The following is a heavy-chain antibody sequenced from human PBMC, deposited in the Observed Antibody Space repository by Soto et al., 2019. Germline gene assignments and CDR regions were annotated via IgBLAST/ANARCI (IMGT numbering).Heavy chain of an antibody. CDR1: GYIFTNHY. V-gene: IGHV1-46*01. CDR2: INPSLGSA. D-gene: IGHD2-2*01. CDR3: ANLGYCSSTSCYSLAFDI. Sequence: ASVKVSCKASGYIFTNHYIHWVRQAPGQGLEWMGIINPSLGSANYAQKFQGRITMTTDKSTSTAYMELSSLRSEDTAVYYCANLGYCSSTSCYSLAFDIWGQGTMVTVSS. J-gene: IGHJ3*02.